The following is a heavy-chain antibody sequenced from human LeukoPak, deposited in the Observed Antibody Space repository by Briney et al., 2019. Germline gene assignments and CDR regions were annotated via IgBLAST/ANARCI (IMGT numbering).Heavy chain of an antibody. Sequence: SSETLSLTWTVSGXSINSSSYYWDWIRQPPGKGLEWIGNIYYSGSTYYNPSLKSRVTISVDTSKNQFSLNLSSVTAADTAVYYCARDFYYYGMDVWGQGTTVTVSS. V-gene: IGHV4-39*02. CDR2: IYYSGST. CDR1: GXSINSSSYY. J-gene: IGHJ6*02. CDR3: ARDFYYYGMDV.